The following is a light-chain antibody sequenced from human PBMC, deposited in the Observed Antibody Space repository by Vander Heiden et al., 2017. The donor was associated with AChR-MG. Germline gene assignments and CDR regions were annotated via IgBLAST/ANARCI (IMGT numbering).Light chain of an antibody. Sequence: SYELTQPLSVSVALGQTARFTCGGNNIGSKNVHWYQQKPGQAPVLVIYRDNNRPSGIPERFSGSNSGNTATLTISRAQAGDEADYYCQVWDSSTVIFGGGTKLTVL. CDR3: QVWDSSTVI. CDR1: NIGSKN. CDR2: RDN. J-gene: IGLJ2*01. V-gene: IGLV3-9*01.